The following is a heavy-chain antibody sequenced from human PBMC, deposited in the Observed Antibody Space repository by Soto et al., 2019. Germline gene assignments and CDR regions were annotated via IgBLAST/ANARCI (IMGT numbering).Heavy chain of an antibody. Sequence: QVQLQESGPGLVKPSQTLSLTCSISGASISSDDYYWSWFRQPPGKGLEWIGYISYSGSTYYNPSLKRRITISVDTSKTQFSLILSSVTAADTAVFYCAREVNIYYGMDVWGQGTTVTVSS. V-gene: IGHV4-30-4*01. CDR3: AREVNIYYGMDV. CDR1: GASISSDDYY. CDR2: ISYSGST. J-gene: IGHJ6*02.